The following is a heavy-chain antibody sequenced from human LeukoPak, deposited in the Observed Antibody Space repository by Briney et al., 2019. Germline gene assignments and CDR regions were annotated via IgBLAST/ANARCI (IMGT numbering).Heavy chain of an antibody. D-gene: IGHD1-1*01. Sequence: GGSLRLSCAASRFTFSSYAMYWVRQAPGKGLEWVSGIFGSGGSTHYADSVKGRFTISRDNSKSTLYLQMNSLRADDTAVYYRASRPYSWNDGWFDSWGQGTLVTVSS. CDR1: RFTFSSYA. V-gene: IGHV3-23*01. CDR3: ASRPYSWNDGWFDS. J-gene: IGHJ5*01. CDR2: IFGSGGST.